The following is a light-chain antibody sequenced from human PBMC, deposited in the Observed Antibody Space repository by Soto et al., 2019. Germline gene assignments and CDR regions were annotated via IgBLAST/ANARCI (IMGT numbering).Light chain of an antibody. Sequence: EIVLTQSPATLSLSPGERATLSCRASQSVSSYLAWYQQKPGQAPRLLIYDASNRATGIPARFSGSGSGTDFTLTISSLEPEDSGVYYCQQRSNWPPLTFGGGTKVDI. J-gene: IGKJ4*01. CDR1: QSVSSY. CDR3: QQRSNWPPLT. V-gene: IGKV3-11*01. CDR2: DAS.